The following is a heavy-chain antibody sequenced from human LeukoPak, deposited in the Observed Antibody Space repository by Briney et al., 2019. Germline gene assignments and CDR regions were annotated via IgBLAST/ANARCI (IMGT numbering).Heavy chain of an antibody. D-gene: IGHD3-9*01. J-gene: IGHJ6*03. V-gene: IGHV4-4*07. Sequence: SETLSLTCTVSGGSISSYYWSWIRQPAGKGLEWIGRIYTSGSTNYNPSLKSRVTMSVDTSKNQFSLKLSSVTAADTAVYYCARTAPNYDILTGYPYYYMDVWGKGTTVTVSS. CDR3: ARTAPNYDILTGYPYYYMDV. CDR1: GGSISSYY. CDR2: IYTSGST.